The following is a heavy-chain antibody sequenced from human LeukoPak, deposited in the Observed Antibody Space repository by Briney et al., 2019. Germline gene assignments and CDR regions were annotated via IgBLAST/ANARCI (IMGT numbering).Heavy chain of an antibody. CDR2: ISSTSSDI. Sequence: GGSLRLSCVASGFAFETYTMNWGRQAPGKGLEWVSFISSTSSDINYADSVRDRFTISRDNAKNSLFLQMDSLRVEDTAVYYCAKGLFSGYDKYLDSWGQGTLATVSS. CDR3: AKGLFSGYDKYLDS. CDR1: GFAFETYT. J-gene: IGHJ4*02. V-gene: IGHV3-21*04. D-gene: IGHD5-12*01.